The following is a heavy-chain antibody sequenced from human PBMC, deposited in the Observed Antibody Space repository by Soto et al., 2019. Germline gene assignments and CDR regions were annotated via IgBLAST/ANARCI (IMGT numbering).Heavy chain of an antibody. Sequence: QVTLKESGPVLVKPTETLTLTCTVSGFSLSNAGMGVSWIRQPPGKAPEWLAHIFSNDERRFSTSLKNRLTISKDTSNSQVVLIMTNVDPVDTGTYYCAQTEGEGRSRTPAGWFDAWAQGTLVTVSS. V-gene: IGHV2-26*01. D-gene: IGHD2-15*01. CDR2: IFSNDER. CDR1: GFSLSNAGMG. J-gene: IGHJ5*02. CDR3: AQTEGEGRSRTPAGWFDA.